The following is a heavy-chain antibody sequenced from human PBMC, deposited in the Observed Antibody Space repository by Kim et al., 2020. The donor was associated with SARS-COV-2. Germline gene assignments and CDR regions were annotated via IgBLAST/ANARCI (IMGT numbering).Heavy chain of an antibody. J-gene: IGHJ6*02. CDR3: ARQFWGKGGDYYYYGMDV. CDR2: IIPIFGTA. V-gene: IGHV1-69*13. Sequence: SVKVSCKASGGTFSSYAISWVRQAPGQGLEWMGGIIPIFGTANYAQKFQGRVTITADESTSTAYMELSSLRSEDTAVYYCARQFWGKGGDYYYYGMDVWGQGTTVIVSS. D-gene: IGHD7-27*01. CDR1: GGTFSSYA.